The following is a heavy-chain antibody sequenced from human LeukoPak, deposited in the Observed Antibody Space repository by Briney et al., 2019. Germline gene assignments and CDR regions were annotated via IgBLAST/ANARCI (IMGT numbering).Heavy chain of an antibody. Sequence: GGSLRLSCAASGFTFSSYWMSWVRQAPGKGLEWVANIKQDGREKHYVDSVKGRFTISRDNAKNSLYLQMDSLRAEDTAVYYCATESFYASHYWGQGTLVTVSS. J-gene: IGHJ4*02. CDR1: GFTFSSYW. CDR3: ATESFYASHY. CDR2: IKQDGREK. D-gene: IGHD2-8*01. V-gene: IGHV3-7*01.